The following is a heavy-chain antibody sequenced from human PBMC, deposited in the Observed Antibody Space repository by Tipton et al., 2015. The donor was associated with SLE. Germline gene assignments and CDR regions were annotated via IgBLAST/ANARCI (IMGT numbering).Heavy chain of an antibody. Sequence: GSLRLSCAASGFTFDDYTMHWVRQAPGKGLEWVSLIIWDGGSTYYADSVKGRFTISRDNSKNSLYLQMNSLRTEDTALYYCAKDRVDFWSGGFDYWGQGTLVTVSS. CDR2: IIWDGGST. CDR3: AKDRVDFWSGGFDY. V-gene: IGHV3-43*01. D-gene: IGHD3-3*01. J-gene: IGHJ4*02. CDR1: GFTFDDYT.